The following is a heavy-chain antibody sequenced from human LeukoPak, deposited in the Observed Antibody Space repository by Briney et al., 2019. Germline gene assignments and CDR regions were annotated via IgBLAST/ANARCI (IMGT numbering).Heavy chain of an antibody. Sequence: SETLSLTCTVSGGSINSDYWSWIRQPPGKGLVWIGNIYYSGSTNYNPSLKSRVTISVDTSKNRFSLKLSSVTAADTAVYYCARESAALKGYDYWGQGTLVTVSS. D-gene: IGHD2-15*01. V-gene: IGHV4-59*01. CDR2: IYYSGST. J-gene: IGHJ4*02. CDR1: GGSINSDY. CDR3: ARESAALKGYDY.